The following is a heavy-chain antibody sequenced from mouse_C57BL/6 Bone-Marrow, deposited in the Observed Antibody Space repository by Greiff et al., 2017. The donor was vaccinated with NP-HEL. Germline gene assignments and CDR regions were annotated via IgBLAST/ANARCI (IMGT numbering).Heavy chain of an antibody. CDR3: ARGGYYGSSPYYYAMDY. Sequence: QVQLQQPGAELVRPGTSVKLSCKASGYTFTSYWMHWVKQRPGQGLVWIGVIDPSDSYTNYNQKFKGKATLTVDTSSSTAYMQLSSLTSEDSAVYYCARGGYYGSSPYYYAMDYWGQGTSVTVSS. D-gene: IGHD1-1*01. J-gene: IGHJ4*01. V-gene: IGHV1-59*01. CDR2: IDPSDSYT. CDR1: GYTFTSYW.